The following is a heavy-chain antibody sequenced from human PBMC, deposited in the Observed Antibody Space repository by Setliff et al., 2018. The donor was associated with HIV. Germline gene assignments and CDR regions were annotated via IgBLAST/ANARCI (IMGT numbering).Heavy chain of an antibody. CDR2: INPDGGGT. V-gene: IGHV1-2*06. J-gene: IGHJ4*02. D-gene: IGHD1-1*01. CDR3: ARQLSNSLEC. Sequence: ASVKVSCKASGYNFRGYYIHWVRQAPGQGLEWMGRINPDGGGTLYADTFEDRVTMTRDTSTNTAYMELSGLRSDDTAVYYCARQLSNSLECWGQGTPVTVSS. CDR1: GYNFRGYY.